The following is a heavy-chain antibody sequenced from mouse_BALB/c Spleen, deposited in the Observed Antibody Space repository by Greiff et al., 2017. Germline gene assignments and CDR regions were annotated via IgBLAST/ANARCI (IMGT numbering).Heavy chain of an antibody. J-gene: IGHJ4*01. Sequence: EVQGVESGGGLVQPGGSLKLSCAASGFTFSSYGMSWVRQTPDKRLELVATINSNGGSTYYPDSVKGRFTISRDNAKNTLYLQMSSLKSEDTAMYYCAIEPYYYAMDYWGQGTSVTVSS. CDR1: GFTFSSYG. CDR2: INSNGGST. CDR3: AIEPYYYAMDY. V-gene: IGHV5-6-3*01.